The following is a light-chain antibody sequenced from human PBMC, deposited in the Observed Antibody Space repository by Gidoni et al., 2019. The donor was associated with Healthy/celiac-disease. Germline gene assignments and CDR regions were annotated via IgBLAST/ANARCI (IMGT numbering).Light chain of an antibody. CDR2: LGS. CDR3: MQALQTPYT. Sequence: DLVMTQSPLSLPVTPGEPASISCRSSHSLLHSNGYNYLDWYLQKPGQSPQLLIYLGSNRASRVPDRFSGSGSGTDFTLKISRVEAEDVGVYYCMQALQTPYTFGQGTKLEIK. CDR1: HSLLHSNGYNY. J-gene: IGKJ2*01. V-gene: IGKV2-28*01.